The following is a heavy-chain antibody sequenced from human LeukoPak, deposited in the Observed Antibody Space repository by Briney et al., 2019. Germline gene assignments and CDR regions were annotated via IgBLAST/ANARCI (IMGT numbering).Heavy chain of an antibody. J-gene: IGHJ4*02. Sequence: GGSLRLSCAASGFTFSSYAMSWVRQAPGKGLEWVSAIGGSGGSTYYADSVKGRFTISRDNSRNTLYLQMNSLRAEDTAVYYCAKYYDYAQRLRQKYYFDYWGQGTLVTVSS. CDR1: GFTFSSYA. D-gene: IGHD3-16*01. CDR2: IGGSGGST. CDR3: AKYYDYAQRLRQKYYFDY. V-gene: IGHV3-23*01.